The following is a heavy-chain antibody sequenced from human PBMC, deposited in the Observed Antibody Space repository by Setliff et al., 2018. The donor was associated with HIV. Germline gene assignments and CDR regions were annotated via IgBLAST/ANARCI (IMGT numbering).Heavy chain of an antibody. V-gene: IGHV4-31*03. J-gene: IGHJ6*04. CDR3: ARDAGYCGGDCYPMVPDV. CDR2: IHYSGST. CDR1: GGSISSGGYY. D-gene: IGHD2-21*01. Sequence: SETLSLTCTVSGGSISSGGYYWSWIRQHPGKGLGWIGYIHYSGSTHYNPSLKSRVTISVDTSKNQFSLKLSSVTAADTAVYYCARDAGYCGGDCYPMVPDVWGKGTTVTVSS.